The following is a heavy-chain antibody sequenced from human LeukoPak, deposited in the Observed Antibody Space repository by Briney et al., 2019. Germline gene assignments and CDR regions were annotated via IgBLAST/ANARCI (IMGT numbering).Heavy chain of an antibody. Sequence: SETLSLTCTVSGGSISSSTYYWGWIRQPPGKGLEWIGSIYYSGSTYYNPSLKSRVTISVDTSKNQFSLKLSSVTAADTAVYYCARVGAMVAPFDYWGQGTLVTVSS. J-gene: IGHJ4*02. CDR3: ARVGAMVAPFDY. CDR1: GGSISSSTYY. D-gene: IGHD5-18*01. V-gene: IGHV4-39*07. CDR2: IYYSGST.